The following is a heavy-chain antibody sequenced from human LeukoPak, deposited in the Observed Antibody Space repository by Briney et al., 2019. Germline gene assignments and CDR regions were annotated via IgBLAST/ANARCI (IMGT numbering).Heavy chain of an antibody. CDR1: GFTVSNNF. D-gene: IGHD2-21*01. Sequence: GGSLRLSCAASGFTVSNNFMSWVRQAPGQGLEWVSLISGGGGTYYAASVKGRFTISRGNSENSLFLQMNSLRPEDTAAYYCARVVDSTRAFHVWGQGTLVIVSS. J-gene: IGHJ3*01. V-gene: IGHV3-66*01. CDR2: ISGGGGT. CDR3: ARVVDSTRAFHV.